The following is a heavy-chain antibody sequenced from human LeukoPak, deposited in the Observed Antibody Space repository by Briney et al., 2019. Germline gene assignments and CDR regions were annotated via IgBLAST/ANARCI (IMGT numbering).Heavy chain of an antibody. V-gene: IGHV4-34*01. CDR3: ASSSGWGSHYFDY. Sequence: PSETLSLTRAVYGGSFSGYYWSWIRQPPGKGLEWIGEINHSGSTNYNPSLKSRVTISVDTSKNQFSLKLSSVTAADTAVYYCASSSGWGSHYFDYWGQGTLVTVSS. D-gene: IGHD6-19*01. CDR2: INHSGST. J-gene: IGHJ4*02. CDR1: GGSFSGYY.